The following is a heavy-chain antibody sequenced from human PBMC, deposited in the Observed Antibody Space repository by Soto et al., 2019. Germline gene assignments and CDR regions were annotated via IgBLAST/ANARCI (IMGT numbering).Heavy chain of an antibody. CDR1: GFTFSSYA. D-gene: IGHD3-10*01. CDR2: ISGSGGST. J-gene: IGHJ6*02. CDR3: ATQRITMVRGVISYYYGMDV. V-gene: IGHV3-23*01. Sequence: EVQLLESGGGLVQPGGSLRLSCAASGFTFSSYAMSWVRQAPGKGLEWVSAISGSGGSTYYADSVKGRFTISRDNSKNTLYLQMNSLRAEDTAVYYCATQRITMVRGVISYYYGMDVWGQGTTVTVSS.